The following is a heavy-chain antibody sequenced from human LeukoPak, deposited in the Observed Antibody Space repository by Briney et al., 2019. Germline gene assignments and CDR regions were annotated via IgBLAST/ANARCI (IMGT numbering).Heavy chain of an antibody. J-gene: IGHJ4*02. Sequence: SETPSLTCGVRGVSFSGNYWSWLRQSPGKGLEWVGEIYQTKYTTYNPSLKSRVTIWADTSVNQLSLTVTSVTAADTAIYYCARIRCSPGDDSCYNYWGRGTLVTVSS. CDR2: IYQTKYT. D-gene: IGHD2-21*01. V-gene: IGHV4-34*01. CDR1: GVSFSGNY. CDR3: ARIRCSPGDDSCYNY.